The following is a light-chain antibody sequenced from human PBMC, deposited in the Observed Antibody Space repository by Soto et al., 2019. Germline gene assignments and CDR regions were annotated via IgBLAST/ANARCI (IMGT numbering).Light chain of an antibody. CDR1: ISNIGSNY. CDR2: RNN. J-gene: IGLJ1*01. Sequence: QSVLTQPPSASGTPGQRVTISCSGSISNIGSNYVYWYQQLPGTAPKLLIYRNNQRPSGVPDRFSGSKSGTSASLAISGLRSEDDADYYCAAWDDSLSGPVYVFGTGTKLTVL. CDR3: AAWDDSLSGPVYV. V-gene: IGLV1-47*01.